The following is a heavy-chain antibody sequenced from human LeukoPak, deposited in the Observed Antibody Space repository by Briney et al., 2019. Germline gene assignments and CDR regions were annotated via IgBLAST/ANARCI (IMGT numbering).Heavy chain of an antibody. V-gene: IGHV4-34*01. J-gene: IGHJ6*02. CDR3: ARYNCSSGYYYDYYGMDV. CDR1: GGSFSGYY. D-gene: IGHD3-22*01. CDR2: INHSGST. Sequence: KPSETLSLTCAVYGGSFSGYYWSWIRQAPGKGLEWIGEINHSGSTNYNPSLKSRVTISVDTSKNQFSLKLSSVTAADTAVYYCARYNCSSGYYYDYYGMDVWGQGTTVTVSS.